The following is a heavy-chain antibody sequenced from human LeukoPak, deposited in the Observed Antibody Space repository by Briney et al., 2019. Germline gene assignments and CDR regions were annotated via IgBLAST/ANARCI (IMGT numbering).Heavy chain of an antibody. CDR3: ARRPQPDY. Sequence: SETLSLTCAVYGGSFNGYYWSWIRQPPGKGLEWIGEINHSGSTNYNPSLKSRVTISVDTSKNQFSLKLSSVTAADTAVYYCARRPQPDYWGQGTLVTVSS. V-gene: IGHV4-34*01. CDR2: INHSGST. J-gene: IGHJ4*02. CDR1: GGSFNGYY.